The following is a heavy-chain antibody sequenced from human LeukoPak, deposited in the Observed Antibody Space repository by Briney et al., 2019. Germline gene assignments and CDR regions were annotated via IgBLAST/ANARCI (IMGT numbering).Heavy chain of an antibody. J-gene: IGHJ3*02. Sequence: ASVKVSCKASGYTFTSYDINWVRQATGQGLEWMGWMNPNSGNTGYAQKFQGRVTITRNTSISTAYMELSSLRSEDTAVYYCARDRNAVAGAFDIWGQGTMVTVSS. CDR3: ARDRNAVAGAFDI. D-gene: IGHD6-19*01. CDR2: MNPNSGNT. V-gene: IGHV1-8*03. CDR1: GYTFTSYD.